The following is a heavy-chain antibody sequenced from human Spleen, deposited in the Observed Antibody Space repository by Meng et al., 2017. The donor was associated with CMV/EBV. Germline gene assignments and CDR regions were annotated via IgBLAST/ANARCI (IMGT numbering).Heavy chain of an antibody. V-gene: IGHV3-43*01. CDR2: INWDGGIT. J-gene: IGHJ4*02. CDR3: AKESIPIAARTETNHFDY. D-gene: IGHD6-6*01. Sequence: GESLKISCAASGFTFDDYTMHWVRQAPGKGLECVSLINWDGGITYYADSVKGRFTISRDNSRNTLYLQMTGLRAEDTAIYYCAKESIPIAARTETNHFDYWGQGTLVTVSS. CDR1: GFTFDDYT.